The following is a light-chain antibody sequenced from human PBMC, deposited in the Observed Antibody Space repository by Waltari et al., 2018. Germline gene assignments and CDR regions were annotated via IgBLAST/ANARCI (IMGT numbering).Light chain of an antibody. CDR1: NIGGYS. J-gene: IGLJ2*01. CDR2: YDS. V-gene: IGLV3-21*04. Sequence: SYVLTQPPSVSVAPGETSRITCGGDNIGGYSLTWYQQKPGQAPVLVLYYDSNRPSGIPERFSGSNFGNTATLTISRVEAGDEADYYCQVSDSTADLVVFGGGTKLTVL. CDR3: QVSDSTADLVV.